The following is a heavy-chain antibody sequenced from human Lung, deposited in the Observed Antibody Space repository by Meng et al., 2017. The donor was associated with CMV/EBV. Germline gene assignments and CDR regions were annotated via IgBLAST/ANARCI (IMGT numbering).Heavy chain of an antibody. CDR3: AKVGGYVSMYDY. CDR1: GFSFSRYD. D-gene: IGHD3-22*01. J-gene: IGHJ4*01. V-gene: IGHV3-33*06. CDR2: IWDDGRNT. Sequence: CAASGFSFSRYDMHWVRQSPATGLQWVAHIWDDGRNTNYAESVKGRFTISRDNSKKTVYLQLNNLRTEDTAVYYCAKVGGYVSMYDYWGRGTLVTVSS.